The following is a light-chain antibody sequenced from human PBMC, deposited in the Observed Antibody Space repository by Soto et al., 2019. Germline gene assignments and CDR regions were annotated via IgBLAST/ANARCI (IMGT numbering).Light chain of an antibody. CDR2: GAS. J-gene: IGKJ1*01. V-gene: IGKV3-11*01. CDR3: QQRTNWPT. CDR1: QSVSSN. Sequence: EIVLTQSPATLSVSPGERATLSCRASQSVSSNLAWYQQKPGQAPRLLIHGASYRATGIPARFSGSGSGTDFTLTISSLEPDDFAVYYCQQRTNWPTFGQGTKVDIK.